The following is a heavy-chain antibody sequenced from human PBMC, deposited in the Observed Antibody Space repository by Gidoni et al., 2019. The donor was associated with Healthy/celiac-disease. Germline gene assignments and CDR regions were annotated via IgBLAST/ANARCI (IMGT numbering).Heavy chain of an antibody. V-gene: IGHV4-31*03. J-gene: IGHJ4*02. Sequence: QVQLQESGPGLVKPSQTLSLTCTVSGGSISRGGYYWSWIRQHPGKGLEWIGYIYYSGSTYYNPSLKSRVTISVDTSKNQFSLKLSSVTAADTAVYYCARGSDYVWGSYRYYFDYWGQGTLVTVSS. CDR1: GGSISRGGYY. CDR2: IYYSGST. CDR3: ARGSDYVWGSYRYYFDY. D-gene: IGHD3-16*02.